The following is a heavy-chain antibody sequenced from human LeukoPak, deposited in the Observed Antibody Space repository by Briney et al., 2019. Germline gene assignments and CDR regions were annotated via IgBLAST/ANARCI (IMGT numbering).Heavy chain of an antibody. J-gene: IGHJ4*02. D-gene: IGHD3-10*01. CDR3: AKDWFGELLPAFDY. CDR2: XSGSGGST. V-gene: IGHV3-23*01. Sequence: CAASGFTFSSYAMSWVRQAPGKGLEWVSAXSGSGGSTYYADSVKGRFTISRDNSKNTLYLQMNSLRAEDTAVYYCAKDWFGELLPAFDYWGQGTLVTVSS. CDR1: GFTFSSYA.